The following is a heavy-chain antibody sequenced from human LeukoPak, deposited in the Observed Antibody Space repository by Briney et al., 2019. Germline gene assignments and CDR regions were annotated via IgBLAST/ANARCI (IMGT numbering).Heavy chain of an antibody. V-gene: IGHV3-74*01. CDR3: ARERIDSGYNYYYYGTDV. D-gene: IGHD5-12*01. Sequence: GGSLRLSCAASGFTFSSYWMHWVRQAPGKGLVWVSRINSDGSSTSYADSVKGRFTISRDNAKNTLYLQMNSLRAEDTAVYYCARERIDSGYNYYYYGTDVWGKGTTVTVSS. CDR1: GFTFSSYW. CDR2: INSDGSST. J-gene: IGHJ6*04.